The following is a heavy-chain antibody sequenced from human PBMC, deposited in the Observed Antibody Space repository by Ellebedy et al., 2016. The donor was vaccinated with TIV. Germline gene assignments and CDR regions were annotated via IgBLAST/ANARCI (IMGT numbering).Heavy chain of an antibody. CDR3: ARSGTMVRGVIILMDV. V-gene: IGHV3-21*04. CDR2: ISSSSGYI. Sequence: GESLKISCAASGFTFSSYSMNWVRQAPGKGLEWVSSISSSSGYIYNTDSVKGRFTISRDNAKNSLYLQMNSLRAEDTAVYYCARSGTMVRGVIILMDVWGQGTTVTVSS. D-gene: IGHD3-10*01. CDR1: GFTFSSYS. J-gene: IGHJ6*02.